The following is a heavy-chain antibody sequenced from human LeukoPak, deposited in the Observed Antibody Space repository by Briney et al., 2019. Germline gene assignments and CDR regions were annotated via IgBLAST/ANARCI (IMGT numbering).Heavy chain of an antibody. D-gene: IGHD6-13*01. CDR3: ARVMGSSRSGWFDP. Sequence: GGSLRLSCAASGFTFSTYGMHWVRQAPGKGLEWVAVIWYDGSNIYYADSVKGRFTISRDNSKNTLYLQMNNLRAEDTAVYYCARVMGSSRSGWFDPWGQRTLVTVSS. CDR1: GFTFSTYG. V-gene: IGHV3-33*01. J-gene: IGHJ5*02. CDR2: IWYDGSNI.